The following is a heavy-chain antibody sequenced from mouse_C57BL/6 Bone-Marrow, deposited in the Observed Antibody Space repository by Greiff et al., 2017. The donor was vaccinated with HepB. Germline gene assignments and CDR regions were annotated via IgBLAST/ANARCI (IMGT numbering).Heavy chain of an antibody. CDR1: GYTFTSYW. J-gene: IGHJ4*01. CDR2: INPSSGYT. D-gene: IGHD2-1*01. Sequence: VQLQQSGAELAKPGASVTLSCKASGYTFTSYWMHWVKQRPGQGLEWIGYINPSSGYTKYNQKFKDQATLTSDKSSSTAYMQLSSLTYEDSAVYYCALYGNYVSYAMDYWGQGTSVTVSS. V-gene: IGHV1-7*01. CDR3: ALYGNYVSYAMDY.